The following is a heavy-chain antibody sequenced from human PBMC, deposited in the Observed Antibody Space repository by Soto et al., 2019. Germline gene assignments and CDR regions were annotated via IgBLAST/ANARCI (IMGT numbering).Heavy chain of an antibody. D-gene: IGHD5-18*01. CDR1: GFTFSSYG. V-gene: IGHV3-33*01. Sequence: GGSLRLSCAASGFTFSSYGMHWVRQAPGKGLEWVAVTWYDGSNEHYADSVKGRFTTSRDNSKNMLYLQMNILRAEDTAVYYCARGYSYGYGYFDFWGQGTLVTVSS. J-gene: IGHJ4*02. CDR2: TWYDGSNE. CDR3: ARGYSYGYGYFDF.